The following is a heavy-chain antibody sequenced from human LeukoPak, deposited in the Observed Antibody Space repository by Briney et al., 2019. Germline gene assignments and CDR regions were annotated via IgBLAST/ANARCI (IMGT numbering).Heavy chain of an antibody. V-gene: IGHV5-51*01. D-gene: IGHD1-26*01. CDR1: GYTFASSW. J-gene: IGHJ4*02. CDR3: ARHLLGEAYFMDY. CDR2: IYPGDPDT. Sequence: GEALKISCKASGYTFASSWIGWVRQMPGKGLEWMGIIYPGDPDTRYSPSFADQVTVSADKSINTAYLQWSSLKASDTAMYYCARHLLGEAYFMDYWGQGTLVTVSS.